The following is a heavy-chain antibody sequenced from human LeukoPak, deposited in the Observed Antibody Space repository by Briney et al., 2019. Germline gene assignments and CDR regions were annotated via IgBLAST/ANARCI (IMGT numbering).Heavy chain of an antibody. CDR1: GFTFSSYG. CDR2: IWYDGSNK. V-gene: IGHV3-33*06. D-gene: IGHD3-22*01. CDR3: AKDSSVYYGGFDY. J-gene: IGHJ4*02. Sequence: GGSLRLSCAASGFTFSSYGMHWVRQAPGKGLEWVAVIWYDGSNKYYADSVKGRFTISRDNSKNTLYLQMNSLRAEDTALYYCAKDSSVYYGGFDYWGRGPLVAVSS.